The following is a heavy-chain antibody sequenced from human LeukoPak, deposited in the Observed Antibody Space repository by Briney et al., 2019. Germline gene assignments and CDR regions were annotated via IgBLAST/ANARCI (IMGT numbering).Heavy chain of an antibody. CDR1: GYTFTSYG. CDR3: ARSYQYYYDSSGYSDYYYYYGMDV. D-gene: IGHD3-22*01. Sequence: ASVKVSCKASGYTFTSYGISWVRQAPGQGLEWMGWISAYNGNTNYARKLQGRVTMTTDTSTSTAYMELRSLRSDDTAVYYCARSYQYYYDSSGYSDYYYYYGMDVWGQGTTVTVSS. V-gene: IGHV1-18*01. J-gene: IGHJ6*02. CDR2: ISAYNGNT.